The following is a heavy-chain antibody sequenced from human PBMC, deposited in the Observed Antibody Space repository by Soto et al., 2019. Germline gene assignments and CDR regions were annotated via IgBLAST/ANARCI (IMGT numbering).Heavy chain of an antibody. CDR1: GFTFDDYA. V-gene: IGHV3-9*01. D-gene: IGHD6-13*01. J-gene: IGHJ4*02. Sequence: EVQLVESGGGLVQPGRSLRLSCAASGFTFDDYAMHWVRQAPGKGLEWVSGISWNSGSIGYADSVKGRFTISRDNAKNSLYLQMNSLRAEDTALYYCAKDYLGGIAAAGTCLDYWGQGTLVTVSS. CDR2: ISWNSGSI. CDR3: AKDYLGGIAAAGTCLDY.